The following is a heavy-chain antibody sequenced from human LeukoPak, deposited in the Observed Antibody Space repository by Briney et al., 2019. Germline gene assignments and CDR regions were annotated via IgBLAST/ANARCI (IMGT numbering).Heavy chain of an antibody. CDR3: TSLGSCSGGSCYARRDY. D-gene: IGHD2-15*01. Sequence: PGGSLRLSCAASGFTFDDYGMSWVRQAPAKGLEWVSGINWNGGSTGYADSVKGRFTISRDNAKNSLYLQMNSLRAEDTALYYCTSLGSCSGGSCYARRDYWGQGTLVTVSS. CDR1: GFTFDDYG. V-gene: IGHV3-20*04. CDR2: INWNGGST. J-gene: IGHJ4*02.